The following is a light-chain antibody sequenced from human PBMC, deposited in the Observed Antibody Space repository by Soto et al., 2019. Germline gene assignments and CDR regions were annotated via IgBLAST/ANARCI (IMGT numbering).Light chain of an antibody. V-gene: IGKV1-39*01. CDR1: QSISNH. CDR2: AAS. J-gene: IGKJ1*01. CDR3: QQSYSSPPT. Sequence: DIQITPSPSSLPASVEDRVIINCRASQSISNHLNWYQQKPGKAPKLLIFAASSLQSGVPSRFSGSRSGPDFTLTISSLQPEDFATYYCQQSYSSPPTFGQGTKVDIK.